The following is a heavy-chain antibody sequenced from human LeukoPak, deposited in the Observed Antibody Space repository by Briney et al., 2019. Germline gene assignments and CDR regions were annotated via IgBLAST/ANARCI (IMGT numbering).Heavy chain of an antibody. CDR1: GFTFSTYA. Sequence: GGSLRLSCAASGFTFSTYAMTWVRQAPGKGLDWVATIKYDGSEKYYADSVKGRFIVSSDNAKTSLYLQMNSLRAEDTAVYYCVRGTYGSDMWGQGTLVTVSS. J-gene: IGHJ4*02. D-gene: IGHD3-10*01. CDR3: VRGTYGSDM. CDR2: IKYDGSEK. V-gene: IGHV3-7*05.